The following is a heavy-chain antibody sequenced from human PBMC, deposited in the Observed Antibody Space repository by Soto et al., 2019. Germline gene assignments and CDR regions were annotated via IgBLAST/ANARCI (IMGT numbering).Heavy chain of an antibody. Sequence: SETLSLICTVSGGSISSSSYYWGWIRQPPGKGLEWIGSIYYSGSTYYNPSLKSRVTISVDTSKNQFSLKLSSVTAADTAVYYCARHGSTYDILADWGQGTLVTVSS. CDR2: IYYSGST. CDR1: GGSISSSSYY. D-gene: IGHD3-9*01. J-gene: IGHJ4*02. CDR3: ARHGSTYDILAD. V-gene: IGHV4-39*01.